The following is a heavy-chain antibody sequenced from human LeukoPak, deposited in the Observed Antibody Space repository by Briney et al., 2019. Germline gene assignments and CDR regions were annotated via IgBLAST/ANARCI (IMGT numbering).Heavy chain of an antibody. V-gene: IGHV4-34*01. D-gene: IGHD1-14*01. CDR1: GGSFSGYY. CDR3: AKDVDVYDDAFDI. CDR2: INHSGST. J-gene: IGHJ3*02. Sequence: SETLSLTCAVYGGSFSGYYWSWIRQPPGKGLEWIGEINHSGSTNYNPSLKSRVTISVDTSKNQFSLKLSSVTAADTAVYYCAKDVDVYDDAFDIWDQGTMVTVSS.